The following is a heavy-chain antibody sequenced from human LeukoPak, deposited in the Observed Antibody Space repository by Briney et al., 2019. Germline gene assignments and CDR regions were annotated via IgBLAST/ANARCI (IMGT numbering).Heavy chain of an antibody. V-gene: IGHV4-59*01. CDR1: GGSINSYY. D-gene: IGHD3-10*01. Sequence: SETLSLTCIVSGGSINSYYWNWVRQPPGKGLEWIGHMFYSGTTSYNPSLKSRVAISVDTFKSRVSLTVTSVTAADTAVYYCVGEKSFFGEAIWSQGTLVTVSS. CDR2: MFYSGTT. J-gene: IGHJ3*02. CDR3: VGEKSFFGEAI.